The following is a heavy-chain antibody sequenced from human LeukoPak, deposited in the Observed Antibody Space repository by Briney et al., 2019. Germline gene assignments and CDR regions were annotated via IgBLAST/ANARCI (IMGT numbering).Heavy chain of an antibody. D-gene: IGHD4-17*01. Sequence: PSETLSLTCTVSGGSISSYYWSWLRQPPGKGLEWIGYIYYSGSTNYNPSLKSRVTISVDTSKNQFSLKLSSVTAADTAVYYCARVTRGFDPWGQGTLVTVSS. CDR1: GGSISSYY. V-gene: IGHV4-59*01. CDR2: IYYSGST. CDR3: ARVTRGFDP. J-gene: IGHJ5*02.